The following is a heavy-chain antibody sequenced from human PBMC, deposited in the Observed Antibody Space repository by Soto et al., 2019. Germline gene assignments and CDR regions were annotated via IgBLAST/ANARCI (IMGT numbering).Heavy chain of an antibody. CDR2: INSDGSST. CDR3: AIPGYYDFWSGYYRPYYGMDV. Sequence: GGSLRLSCAASGFTFSSYWMHWVRQAPGKGLVWVSRINSDGSSTSYADSVKGRFTISRDNAKNTLYLQMNSLRAEDTAVYYYAIPGYYDFWSGYYRPYYGMDVWGQGTTVTVSS. V-gene: IGHV3-74*01. D-gene: IGHD3-3*01. CDR1: GFTFSSYW. J-gene: IGHJ6*02.